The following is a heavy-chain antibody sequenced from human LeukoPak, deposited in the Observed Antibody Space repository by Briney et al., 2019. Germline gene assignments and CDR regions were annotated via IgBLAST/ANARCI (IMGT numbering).Heavy chain of an antibody. D-gene: IGHD3-3*01. Sequence: SETPSLTCAVSGYSISSGYYWGWIRPPPGKVLEWIGSMYHSGSTYYNPSLKSRVTISVDTSKNQFSLKLNSVTAADTSVYYCARLLDDFWSGYPYYFDYWGQGTLVTVSS. V-gene: IGHV4-38-2*01. CDR2: MYHSGST. J-gene: IGHJ4*02. CDR3: ARLLDDFWSGYPYYFDY. CDR1: GYSISSGYY.